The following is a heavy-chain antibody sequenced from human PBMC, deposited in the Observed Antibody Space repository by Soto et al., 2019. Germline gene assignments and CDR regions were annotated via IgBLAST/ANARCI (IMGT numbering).Heavy chain of an antibody. Sequence: SVKVSGKASGFTFTSSAVQWVRQARGQRLEWIGWIVVGSGNTTYAQKFQERDTITRDMSTSTAYMELSSLRSEDTPAYYCVGGSATTPPHHDYYSLSMDGCGQGSTVTVS. V-gene: IGHV1-58*01. J-gene: IGHJ6*02. CDR2: IVVGSGNT. CDR3: VGGSATTPPHHDYYSLSMDG. CDR1: GFTFTSSA. D-gene: IGHD1-26*01.